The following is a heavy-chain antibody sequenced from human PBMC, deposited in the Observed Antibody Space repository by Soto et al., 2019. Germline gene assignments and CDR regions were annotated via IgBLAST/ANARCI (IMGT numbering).Heavy chain of an antibody. J-gene: IGHJ4*02. Sequence: PGGSLRLSCAASGFTFSSYAMHWVRQAPGKGLEWVAVISYDGSNKYYADSVKGRFTISRDNSKNTLYLQMNSLRAEDTAVYYCARVIVGATALDYWGQGTLVTVS. D-gene: IGHD1-26*01. CDR2: ISYDGSNK. V-gene: IGHV3-30-3*01. CDR3: ARVIVGATALDY. CDR1: GFTFSSYA.